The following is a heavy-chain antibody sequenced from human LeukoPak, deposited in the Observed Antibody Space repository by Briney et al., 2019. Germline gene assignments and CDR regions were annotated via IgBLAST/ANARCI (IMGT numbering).Heavy chain of an antibody. J-gene: IGHJ5*02. D-gene: IGHD3-16*01. CDR2: ISNYDGRT. CDR1: GYIFSNYG. CDR3: ARVMQQRFDP. V-gene: IGHV1-18*01. Sequence: ASVKVSCKASGYIFSNYGISWVRQAPGQGLEWMGWISNYDGRTNFAQNFQGRVTLTTDTSTSTAYMELRSLRSDDTAVYYCARVMQQRFDPWGQGTLVTVSS.